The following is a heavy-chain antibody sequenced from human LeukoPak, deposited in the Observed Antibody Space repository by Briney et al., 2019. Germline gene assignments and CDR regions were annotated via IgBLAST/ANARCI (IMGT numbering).Heavy chain of an antibody. CDR2: IYYSGST. D-gene: IGHD6-13*01. J-gene: IGHJ4*02. V-gene: IGHV4-39*01. Sequence: PSETLSLTCTVSGGSISSSIYYWGWIRQPPGKGLEWIGSIYYSGSTYYNPSLKSRVTISVDTSKNQFSLKLSSVTAADTAVYYCARRGIAAAGMKAIDYWGQGTMVTVSS. CDR1: GGSISSSIYY. CDR3: ARRGIAAAGMKAIDY.